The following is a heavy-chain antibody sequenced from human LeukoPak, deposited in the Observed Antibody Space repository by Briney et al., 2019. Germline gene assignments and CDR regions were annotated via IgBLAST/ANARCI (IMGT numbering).Heavy chain of an antibody. Sequence: ASVKVSCKASGYTFTSYAMNWVRQAPGQGLEWMGGIIPIFGTANYAQKFQGRVTITADESTSTAYMELSSLRSEDTAVYYCASTYGSGSYYWFDYWGQGTLVTVSS. D-gene: IGHD3-10*01. V-gene: IGHV1-69*13. CDR2: IIPIFGTA. CDR3: ASTYGSGSYYWFDY. J-gene: IGHJ4*02. CDR1: GYTFTSYA.